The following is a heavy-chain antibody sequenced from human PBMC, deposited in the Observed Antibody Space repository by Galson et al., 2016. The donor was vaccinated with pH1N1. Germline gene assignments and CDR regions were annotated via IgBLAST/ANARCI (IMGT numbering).Heavy chain of an antibody. Sequence: SLRLSCAASGFTFSNFAMSWVRQAPGRGLKWVSDISGGGDNTYYADSVKGRFTISRDNSKNILYLHINSLSPEDTGIFYCAKFDWSTMVTPGYFDSWGHGTLVSVSS. CDR3: AKFDWSTMVTPGYFDS. CDR1: GFTFSNFA. V-gene: IGHV3-23*01. CDR2: ISGGGDNT. D-gene: IGHD4-23*01. J-gene: IGHJ4*01.